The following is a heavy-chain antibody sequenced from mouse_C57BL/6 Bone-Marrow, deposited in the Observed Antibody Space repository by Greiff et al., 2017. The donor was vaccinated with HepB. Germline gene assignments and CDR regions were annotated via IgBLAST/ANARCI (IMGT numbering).Heavy chain of an antibody. CDR3: ARDLTASWFAY. Sequence: EVHLVESGGGLVKPGGSLKLSCAASGFTFSSYAMSWVRQTPEKRLEWVATISDGGSYTYYPDNVKGRFTISRDNAKNNLYLQMSHLKSEDTAMYYCARDLTASWFAYWGQGTLVTVSA. CDR1: GFTFSSYA. CDR2: ISDGGSYT. V-gene: IGHV5-4*01. D-gene: IGHD3-1*01. J-gene: IGHJ3*01.